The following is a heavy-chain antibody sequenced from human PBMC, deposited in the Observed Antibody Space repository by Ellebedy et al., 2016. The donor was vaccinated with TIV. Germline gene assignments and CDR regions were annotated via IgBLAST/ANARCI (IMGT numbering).Heavy chain of an antibody. CDR3: AGSRGEQWQP. CDR1: GYSFTTYW. D-gene: IGHD6-19*01. J-gene: IGHJ5*02. V-gene: IGHV5-51*01. Sequence: PGGSLRLSCKGSGYSFTTYWIGWVRQMPGKGLEWMAIIYPGDSDTRYSPSFQGQVTISADKSISTAYLQWSSLKASDTAMYYCAGSRGEQWQPWGQGTLVTVSS. CDR2: IYPGDSDT.